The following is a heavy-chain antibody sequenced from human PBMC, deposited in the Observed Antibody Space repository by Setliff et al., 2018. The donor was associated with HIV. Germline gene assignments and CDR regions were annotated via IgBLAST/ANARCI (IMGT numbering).Heavy chain of an antibody. J-gene: IGHJ4*02. CDR1: GGSFSGYY. CDR2: INFGST. Sequence: SETLSLTCAVYGGSFSGYYWSWIRQPPGKGLEWIGEINFGSTTYNPSLKSRVTISLDTSKNQFSLKLSSVTAADTAVYYCARSISSGWYYGYFDYWGQGTLVTVSS. D-gene: IGHD6-19*01. V-gene: IGHV4-34*01. CDR3: ARSISSGWYYGYFDY.